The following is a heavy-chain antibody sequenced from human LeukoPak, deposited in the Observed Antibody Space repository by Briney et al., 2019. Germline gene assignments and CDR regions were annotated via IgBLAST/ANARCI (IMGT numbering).Heavy chain of an antibody. CDR3: AKAGMGATLYYGMDV. V-gene: IGHV3-48*04. Sequence: PGGSLRLSCAASGFNFRSYSMNWVRQAPGKGLEWVSYISSSTINIYYADSVKGRFTVSRDNSKNSLYLQMNSLRTEDTALYYCAKAGMGATLYYGMDVWGQGTTVTVSS. CDR2: ISSSTINI. J-gene: IGHJ6*02. CDR1: GFNFRSYS. D-gene: IGHD1-26*01.